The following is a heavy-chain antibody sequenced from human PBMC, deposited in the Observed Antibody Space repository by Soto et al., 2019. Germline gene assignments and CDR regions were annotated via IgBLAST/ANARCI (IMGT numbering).Heavy chain of an antibody. D-gene: IGHD2-15*01. Sequence: QVQLQESGPGLVKPSETLSLTCTVSGGSISRYYWSWIRQPPGKGLEWIGYIYYSGSTNYNPSLKSRVTISVDTSKNQFSLKLSSVTAADTAVYYCARGYCSGGSCYRGYNWFDPWGQGTLVTVSS. CDR1: GGSISRYY. V-gene: IGHV4-59*08. CDR3: ARGYCSGGSCYRGYNWFDP. CDR2: IYYSGST. J-gene: IGHJ5*02.